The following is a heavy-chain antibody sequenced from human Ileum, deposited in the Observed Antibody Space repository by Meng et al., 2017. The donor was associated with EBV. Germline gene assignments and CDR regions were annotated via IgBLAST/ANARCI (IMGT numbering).Heavy chain of an antibody. CDR2: IYYSGRT. CDR1: GGPINSSSYY. J-gene: IGHJ5*02. Sequence: QLQLQQSGPGLVKPPAPLSLTFTVSGGPINSSSYYWGRIRQPPGKGLEWIGSIYYSGRTYYNPSLKSRVTISVDTSKNQFSLKLSSVTAADTAVYYCARPIAAAGWFDPWGQGTLVTVSS. V-gene: IGHV4-39*01. CDR3: ARPIAAAGWFDP. D-gene: IGHD6-13*01.